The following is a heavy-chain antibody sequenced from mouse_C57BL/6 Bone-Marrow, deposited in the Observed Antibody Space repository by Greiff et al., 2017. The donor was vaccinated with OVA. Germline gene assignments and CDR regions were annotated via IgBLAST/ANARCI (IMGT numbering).Heavy chain of an antibody. D-gene: IGHD4-1*01. Sequence: QVQLQQPGAELVKPGASVKLSCKASGYTFTSYWMQWVKQRPGQGLEWIGEIDPSDSYTNYNQKFKGKATLTVDTSSSTAYMQLSSLTSEDSAVYYCARRTGFDYWCQGTTLTVSS. J-gene: IGHJ2*01. CDR2: IDPSDSYT. V-gene: IGHV1-50*01. CDR1: GYTFTSYW. CDR3: ARRTGFDY.